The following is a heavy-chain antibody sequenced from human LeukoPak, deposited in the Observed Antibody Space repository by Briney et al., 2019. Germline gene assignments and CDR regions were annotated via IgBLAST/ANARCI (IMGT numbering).Heavy chain of an antibody. CDR2: IDPSDSYT. D-gene: IGHD6-19*01. J-gene: IGHJ6*04. Sequence: GESLKISRKGSGYSFTSYWISWVRQMPGKGLEWMGRIDPSDSYTNYSPSFQGHVTISADKSISTAYLQWSSLKASDTAMYYCARRGIAVAGYYYGMDVWGKGTTVTVSS. CDR1: GYSFTSYW. CDR3: ARRGIAVAGYYYGMDV. V-gene: IGHV5-10-1*01.